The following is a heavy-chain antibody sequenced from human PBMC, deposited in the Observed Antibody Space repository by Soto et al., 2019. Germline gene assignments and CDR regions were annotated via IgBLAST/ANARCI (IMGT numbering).Heavy chain of an antibody. Sequence: PGGLMRLSCAASGFTISKVWMSWVRQAPGKGLEWVGRIKSKAHGGTIDYAAPVKGRFTISRDDSKDTLYLEMNSLKTEDTAVYYCTAEDGWFDPWGQGTLVTVSS. CDR1: GFTISKVW. CDR3: TAEDGWFDP. V-gene: IGHV3-15*07. CDR2: IKSKAHGGTI. J-gene: IGHJ5*02.